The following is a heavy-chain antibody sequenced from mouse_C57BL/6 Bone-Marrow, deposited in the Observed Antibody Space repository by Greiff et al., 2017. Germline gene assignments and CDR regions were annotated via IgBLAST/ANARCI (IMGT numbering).Heavy chain of an antibody. D-gene: IGHD2-10*01. Sequence: EVQLQQSGAELVRPGASVKLSCTASGFNIKDDYMHWVKQRPEQGLEWIGWIDPENGDTEYASKFQGKATITADTSSNTAYLQLSSLTSEDTAVYYCTTSYYGGMDYWGQGTSVTVSA. J-gene: IGHJ4*01. V-gene: IGHV14-4*01. CDR3: TTSYYGGMDY. CDR1: GFNIKDDY. CDR2: IDPENGDT.